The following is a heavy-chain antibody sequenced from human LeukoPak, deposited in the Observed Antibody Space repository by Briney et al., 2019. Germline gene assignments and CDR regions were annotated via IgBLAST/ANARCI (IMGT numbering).Heavy chain of an antibody. J-gene: IGHJ2*01. CDR3: AKDSLLGAYSYFDL. D-gene: IGHD7-27*01. CDR1: GFTFSSYG. CDR2: ISYEGSNK. V-gene: IGHV3-30*18. Sequence: AGESLRLSCAASGFTFSSYGMHWVRQAPGKGLEWVAGISYEGSNKYYADSVEGRFTISRDNSKNTLHLQMNSLRAEDAAVSYCAKDSLLGAYSYFDLWGRGTLVTVSS.